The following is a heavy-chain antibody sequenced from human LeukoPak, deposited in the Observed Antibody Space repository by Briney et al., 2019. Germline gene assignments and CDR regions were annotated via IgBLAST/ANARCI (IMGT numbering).Heavy chain of an antibody. CDR3: ARVGGDSGRGWDPADY. D-gene: IGHD4-17*01. Sequence: ASVKVSCKASVYTFTGNYMHWVRQAPGQGLEWMGWINPNSGGTKYTQKFQGRVTLTRDTSISTAYMDLSRLRFDDTAVYFCARVGGDSGRGWDPADYWGQGTLVTVSS. CDR1: VYTFTGNY. CDR2: INPNSGGT. V-gene: IGHV1-2*02. J-gene: IGHJ4*02.